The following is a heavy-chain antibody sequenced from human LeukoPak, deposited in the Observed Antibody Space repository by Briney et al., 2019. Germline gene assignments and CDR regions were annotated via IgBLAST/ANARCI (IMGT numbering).Heavy chain of an antibody. D-gene: IGHD4-17*01. CDR1: GFTFSSYS. Sequence: GGSLRLSCAASGFTFSSYSMNWVRQAPGKGLEWVSSISSSSSYIYYADSVKGRFTISRDNAKNSLYLQMNSLRAEDTAVYYCAIVYGDYWGSYYFDYWGQGTLVTVSS. CDR3: AIVYGDYWGSYYFDY. CDR2: ISSSSSYI. J-gene: IGHJ4*02. V-gene: IGHV3-21*01.